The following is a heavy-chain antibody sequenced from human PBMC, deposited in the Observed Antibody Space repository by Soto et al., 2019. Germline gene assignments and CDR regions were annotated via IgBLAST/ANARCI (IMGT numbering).Heavy chain of an antibody. D-gene: IGHD5-12*01. Sequence: GGSLRLSCSVSGFTFNSYAMNWVRQAPGKGLEWVSSISGSGRTTYYADAVKGRFTISRDNSKNTLFLQMNSLRSEDTAVYYCAKGVTTIVATGSWFDHWGQGTLVTVSS. V-gene: IGHV3-23*01. J-gene: IGHJ5*02. CDR3: AKGVTTIVATGSWFDH. CDR1: GFTFNSYA. CDR2: ISGSGRTT.